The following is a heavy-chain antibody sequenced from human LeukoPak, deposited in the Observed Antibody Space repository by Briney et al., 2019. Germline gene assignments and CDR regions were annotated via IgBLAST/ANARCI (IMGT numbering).Heavy chain of an antibody. J-gene: IGHJ4*02. CDR2: FDPEDGET. Sequence: ASVKVSCKVSGYTLTELSMHWVRQAPGKGLEWMRGFDPEDGETIYAQKFQGRVTMTEDTSTDTAYMELSSLRSEDTAVYYCATDRLSSFYGDYVWEDYWGQGTLVTVSS. CDR1: GYTLTELS. D-gene: IGHD4-17*01. V-gene: IGHV1-24*01. CDR3: ATDRLSSFYGDYVWEDY.